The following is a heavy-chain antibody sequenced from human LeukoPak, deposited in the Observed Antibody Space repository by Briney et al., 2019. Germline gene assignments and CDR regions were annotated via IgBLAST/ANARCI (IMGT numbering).Heavy chain of an antibody. CDR3: ARDNCPAVAGEYYFDY. Sequence: PSETLSLTCTVSGGSISSGSYYWSWIRQPAGKGLEWIGRIYTSGSTNYNPSLKSRVTMSVDTSKNQFSLKLSSVTAADTAVYYCARDNCPAVAGEYYFDYWGQGTLVTVSS. CDR2: IYTSGST. V-gene: IGHV4-61*02. J-gene: IGHJ4*02. CDR1: GGSISSGSYY. D-gene: IGHD6-19*01.